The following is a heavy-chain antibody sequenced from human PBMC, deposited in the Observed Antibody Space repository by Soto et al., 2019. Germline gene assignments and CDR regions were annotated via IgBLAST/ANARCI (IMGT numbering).Heavy chain of an antibody. J-gene: IGHJ4*02. Sequence: QITLKESGPTLVKPTQSLALTCTYSGYSLSSRGVAVGWVRQPPGEALEWLAFIYWDDDKRFSPSLKRRITITKDTSKNLVVLTLTNVDPVDTATYFCVRVSWFGDSLGYGVDLWGPGTLVVVSS. V-gene: IGHV2-5*02. CDR1: GYSLSSRGVA. D-gene: IGHD3-10*01. CDR3: VRVSWFGDSLGYGVDL. CDR2: IYWDDDK.